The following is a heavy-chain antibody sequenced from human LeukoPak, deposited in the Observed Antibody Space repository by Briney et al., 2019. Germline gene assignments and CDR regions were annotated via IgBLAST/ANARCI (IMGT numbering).Heavy chain of an antibody. V-gene: IGHV4-34*01. D-gene: IGHD1-7*01. J-gene: IGHJ6*03. CDR2: INHSGST. CDR1: GGSFSGYY. Sequence: SETLSLTCAVYGGSFSGYYSSWIRQPPGEGLEWIGEINHSGSTNYNPSLKSRVTISVDTSKNQFSLKLSSVTAADTAVYYCARSGITGTTPYYYYMDVWGKGATVTVSS. CDR3: ARSGITGTTPYYYYMDV.